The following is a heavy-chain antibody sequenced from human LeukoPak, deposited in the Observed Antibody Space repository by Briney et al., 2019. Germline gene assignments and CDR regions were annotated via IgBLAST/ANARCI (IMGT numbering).Heavy chain of an antibody. Sequence: SVKVSCKASGGTFSSYAISWVRQAPGQGLEWMGGIIPIFGTANYAQKFQGRVTITAHESTSTAYMELSSLRSEDTAVYYCASPYDFWSGYERMGYYYYYYMDVWGKGTTVTVSS. CDR3: ASPYDFWSGYERMGYYYYYYMDV. D-gene: IGHD3-3*01. V-gene: IGHV1-69*13. CDR2: IIPIFGTA. CDR1: GGTFSSYA. J-gene: IGHJ6*03.